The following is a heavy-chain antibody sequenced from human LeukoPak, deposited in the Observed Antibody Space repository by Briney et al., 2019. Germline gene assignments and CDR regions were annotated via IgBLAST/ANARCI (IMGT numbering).Heavy chain of an antibody. CDR3: AREWSGFGELPDY. CDR1: GFTFSSYA. Sequence: PGGSLRLSCAASGFTFSSYAMHWVRQAPGKGLEYVSAISSNGGSTYYANSVKGRFTISRDNAKNTLYLQMSSLRPEDTAVYYCAREWSGFGELPDYWGQGTLVTVSS. CDR2: ISSNGGST. D-gene: IGHD3-10*01. V-gene: IGHV3-64*01. J-gene: IGHJ4*02.